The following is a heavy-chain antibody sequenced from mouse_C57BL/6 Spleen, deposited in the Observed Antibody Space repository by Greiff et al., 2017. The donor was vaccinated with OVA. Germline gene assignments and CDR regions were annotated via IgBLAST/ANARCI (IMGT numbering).Heavy chain of an antibody. V-gene: IGHV1-80*01. CDR3: ARERTGTVYAMDY. Sequence: LQESGAELVKPGASVKISCKASGYAFSSYWMNWVKQRPGKGLEWIGQIYPGDGDTNYNGKFKGKATLTADKSSSTAYMQLSSLTSEDSAVYFCARERTGTVYAMDYWGQGTSVTVSS. D-gene: IGHD4-1*01. CDR2: IYPGDGDT. J-gene: IGHJ4*01. CDR1: GYAFSSYW.